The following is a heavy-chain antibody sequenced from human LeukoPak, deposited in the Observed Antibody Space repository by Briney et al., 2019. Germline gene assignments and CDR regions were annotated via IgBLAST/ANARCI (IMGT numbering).Heavy chain of an antibody. CDR2: IIPILGIA. CDR3: ARVSTYYYDSSGYPYYYGMDV. J-gene: IGHJ6*02. Sequence: ASVKVSCKASGGTFSSYAISWVRQAPGQGLEWMGRIIPILGIANYAQKFQGRVTITADKSTSTAYMELSRLRSDDTAVYYCARVSTYYYDSSGYPYYYGMDVWGQGTTVTVSS. D-gene: IGHD3-22*01. V-gene: IGHV1-69*04. CDR1: GGTFSSYA.